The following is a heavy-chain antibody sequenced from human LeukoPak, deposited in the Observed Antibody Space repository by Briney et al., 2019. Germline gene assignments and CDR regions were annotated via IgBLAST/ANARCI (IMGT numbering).Heavy chain of an antibody. V-gene: IGHV1-8*01. D-gene: IGHD6-6*01. CDR3: ARNPYSTSQHWFDP. CDR2: MNPNSGNT. CDR1: GFTFTNYD. Sequence: EASVKVSCKTSGFTFTNYDINWVRQATGQGLEWMGWMNPNSGNTGYAQNFQGRVTMTRDTSTNTVYMELSSLRYEDTAVYYCARNPYSTSQHWFDPWGQGTLVTVSS. J-gene: IGHJ5*02.